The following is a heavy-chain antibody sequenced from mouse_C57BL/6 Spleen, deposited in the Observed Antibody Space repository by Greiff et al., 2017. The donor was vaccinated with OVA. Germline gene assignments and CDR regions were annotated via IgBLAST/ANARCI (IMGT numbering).Heavy chain of an antibody. J-gene: IGHJ2*01. CDR2: IDPSDSYT. D-gene: IGHD1-1*02. CDR1: GYTFTSYW. V-gene: IGHV1-69*01. CDR3: ARKLSVYFDY. Sequence: QVQLQQPGTELVMPGASVKLPCKASGYTFTSYWMHWVKQSPGQGLEWIGEIDPSDSYTNYNQKFKGKSTLTVDKSSSTAYMQLSSLTSEDSAVYYCARKLSVYFDYWGQGTTLTVSS.